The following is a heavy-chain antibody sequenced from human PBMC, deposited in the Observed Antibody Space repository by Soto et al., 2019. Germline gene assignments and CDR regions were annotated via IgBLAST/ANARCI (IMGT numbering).Heavy chain of an antibody. CDR1: GFTFSSYA. CDR2: ISYDGSNK. V-gene: IGHV3-30-3*01. D-gene: IGHD3-10*01. J-gene: IGHJ5*02. Sequence: QVQLVESGGGVVQPGRSLRLSCAASGFTFSSYAMHWVRQAPGKGLEWVAVISYDGSNKYYADSVKGRFTISRDNSKNALYLRMNSLRAEDTAVYYCARDRVYYGSGKACWFDPWGQGTLVTVSS. CDR3: ARDRVYYGSGKACWFDP.